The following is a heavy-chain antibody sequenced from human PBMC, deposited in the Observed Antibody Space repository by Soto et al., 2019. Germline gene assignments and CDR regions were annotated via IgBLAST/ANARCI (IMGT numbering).Heavy chain of an antibody. Sequence: PGESLKISCKGSGYYFASYWIAWVRQMPGKGLEWMGIIYPGDSDTRYSPSFQGQVTISVDKSTSTAYLQWSSLKASDTAMYYWARHMKGSSSEVEPWGQGTLVTVSS. CDR1: GYYFASYW. V-gene: IGHV5-51*01. J-gene: IGHJ5*02. D-gene: IGHD6-6*01. CDR2: IYPGDSDT. CDR3: ARHMKGSSSEVEP.